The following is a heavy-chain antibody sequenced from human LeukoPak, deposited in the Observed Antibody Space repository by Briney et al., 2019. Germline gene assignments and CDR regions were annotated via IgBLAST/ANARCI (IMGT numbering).Heavy chain of an antibody. CDR1: GGSFSGYY. D-gene: IGHD3-22*01. Sequence: SETLSLTCAVYGGSFSGYYWSWIRQPPGKGLEWIGEINLSGSTNYNPSLKSRVTISVDTSKNRFSLKLSSVTAADTAVYYCARKVVVVITTNYFDYWGQGTLVTVSS. CDR2: INLSGST. V-gene: IGHV4-34*01. J-gene: IGHJ4*02. CDR3: ARKVVVVITTNYFDY.